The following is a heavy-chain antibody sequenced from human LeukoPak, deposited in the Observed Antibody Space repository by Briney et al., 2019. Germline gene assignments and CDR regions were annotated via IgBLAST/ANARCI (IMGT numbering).Heavy chain of an antibody. Sequence: PGGSLRLSCAASGFTFGIYSMTWVRQAPGKGLEWVANIKQDGSEKYYVDSVKGRFTISRDNAKNSLYLQMNSLRAEDTAVYYCARDGNNYYYYMDVWGKGTTVTISS. V-gene: IGHV3-7*01. J-gene: IGHJ6*03. CDR1: GFTFGIYS. CDR2: IKQDGSEK. CDR3: ARDGNNYYYYMDV. D-gene: IGHD1/OR15-1a*01.